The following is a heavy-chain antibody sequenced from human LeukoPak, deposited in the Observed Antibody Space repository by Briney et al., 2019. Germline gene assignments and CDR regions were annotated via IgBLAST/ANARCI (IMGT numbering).Heavy chain of an antibody. D-gene: IGHD1-14*01. Sequence: GASVKVSCKTSGNTFSSNIINWVRQAPGQRLDWMGWINAGNGNTKYSEKFQGRVTITRDTSASTVYMEMSSLRSEDTAVYYCARERPTTTAFHVWGQGTMVTVSP. J-gene: IGHJ3*01. CDR1: GNTFSSNI. CDR2: INAGNGNT. CDR3: ARERPTTTAFHV. V-gene: IGHV1-3*01.